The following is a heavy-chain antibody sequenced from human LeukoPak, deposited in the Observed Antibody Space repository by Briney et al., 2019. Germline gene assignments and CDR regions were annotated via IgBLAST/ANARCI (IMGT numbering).Heavy chain of an antibody. CDR1: GDSFRTHG. CDR2: IRYDGSNE. V-gene: IGHV3-30*02. CDR3: AKDGGNRGYSFGQGGDYFYYMDV. D-gene: IGHD5-18*01. J-gene: IGHJ6*03. Sequence: GGSLRLSCSASGDSFRTHGMSWVRQAPGKGLEWVALIRYDGSNEYYVDSVKGRFTISRDNSKNMLYLQMNSLKPEDTAVYYCAKDGGNRGYSFGQGGDYFYYMDVWGKGTTVTVSS.